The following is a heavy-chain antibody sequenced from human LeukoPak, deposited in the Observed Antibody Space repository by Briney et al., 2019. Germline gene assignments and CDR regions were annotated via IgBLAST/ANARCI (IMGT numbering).Heavy chain of an antibody. V-gene: IGHV4-31*03. D-gene: IGHD3-16*02. CDR2: MIYSGYT. CDR1: GGSISSGGYY. J-gene: IGHJ5*02. CDR3: ARDAKYVWGNYRWFDP. Sequence: PSQTLSLTCTVSGGSISSGGYYWSWIRQHPGKGLEWIGYMIYSGYTHYNPSLKGRVTISVDTSNNQFFLKLSSVTAADTAVYYCARDAKYVWGNYRWFDPWGQGILVTVSS.